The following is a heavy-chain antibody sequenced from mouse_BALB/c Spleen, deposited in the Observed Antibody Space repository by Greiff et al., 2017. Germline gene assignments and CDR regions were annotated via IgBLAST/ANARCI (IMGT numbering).Heavy chain of an antibody. Sequence: EVKLMESGPGLVKPSQSLSLTCTVTGYSITSDYAWNWIRQFPGNKLEWMGYISYSGSTSYNPSLKSRISITRDTSKNQFFLQLNSVTTEDTATYYCARRSRGWYFDVWGAGTTVTVSS. CDR2: ISYSGST. CDR3: ARRSRGWYFDV. V-gene: IGHV3-2*02. J-gene: IGHJ1*01. CDR1: GYSITSDYA.